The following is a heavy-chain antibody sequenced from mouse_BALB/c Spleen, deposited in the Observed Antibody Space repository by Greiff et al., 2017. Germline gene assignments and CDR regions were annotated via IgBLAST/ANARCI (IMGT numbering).Heavy chain of an antibody. CDR1: GYTFTSYW. J-gene: IGHJ2*01. CDR2: IYPSDSYT. CDR3: TRLGYYGSSSYFDY. D-gene: IGHD1-1*01. Sequence: QVQLQQPGAELVRPGASVKLSCKASGYTFTSYWINWVKQRPGQGLEWIGNIYPSDSYTNYNQKFKDKATLTVDKSSSTAYMQLSSPTSEDSAVYYCTRLGYYGSSSYFDYWGQGTTLTVSS. V-gene: IGHV1-69*02.